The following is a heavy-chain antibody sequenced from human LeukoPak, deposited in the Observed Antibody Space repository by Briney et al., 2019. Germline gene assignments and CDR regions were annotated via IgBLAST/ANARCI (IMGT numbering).Heavy chain of an antibody. J-gene: IGHJ4*02. Sequence: GASVKVSCKASGYTFTSYGISWVRQAPGQGLEWMGWISAYNGNTNYAQKLQGRVTMTTDTSTSTAHMELRSLRSDDTAVYYCARGGVRYFDWLLRMYYFDYWGQGTLVTVSS. CDR1: GYTFTSYG. D-gene: IGHD3-9*01. CDR2: ISAYNGNT. V-gene: IGHV1-18*01. CDR3: ARGGVRYFDWLLRMYYFDY.